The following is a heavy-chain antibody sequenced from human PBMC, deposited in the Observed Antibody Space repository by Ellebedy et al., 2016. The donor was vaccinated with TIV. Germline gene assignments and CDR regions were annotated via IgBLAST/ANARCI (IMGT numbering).Heavy chain of an antibody. CDR1: GFTFSSYA. V-gene: IGHV3-23*01. Sequence: GGSLRLXXAASGFTFSSYAMSWVRQAPGKGLEWVSAISGSGGSTYYADSVKGRFTISRDNSKNTLYLQMNSLRAEDTALYYCASPRSGGYYYYYYGMDVWGQGTTVTVSS. CDR3: ASPRSGGYYYYYYGMDV. CDR2: ISGSGGST. D-gene: IGHD6-25*01. J-gene: IGHJ6*02.